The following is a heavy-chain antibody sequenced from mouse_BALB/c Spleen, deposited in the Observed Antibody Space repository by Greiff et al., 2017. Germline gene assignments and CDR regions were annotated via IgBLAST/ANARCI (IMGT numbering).Heavy chain of an antibody. CDR1: GYSFTSYY. D-gene: IGHD1-2*01. CDR3: ARTTAGAMDY. J-gene: IGHJ4*01. Sequence: EVQRVESGPELMKPGASVKISCKASGYSFTSYYMHWVKQSHGKSLEWIGYIDPFNGGTSYNQKFKGKATLTVDKSSSTAYMHLSSLTSEDSAVYYCARTTAGAMDYWGQGTSVTVSS. CDR2: IDPFNGGT. V-gene: IGHV1S135*01.